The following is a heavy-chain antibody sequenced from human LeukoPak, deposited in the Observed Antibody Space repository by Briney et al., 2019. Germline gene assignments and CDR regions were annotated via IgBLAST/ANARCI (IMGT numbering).Heavy chain of an antibody. V-gene: IGHV1-18*01. CDR2: ISAYTRNT. J-gene: IGHJ3*01. D-gene: IGHD2-2*01. Sequence: ASVTVSCTASGYSFTKYGISWVRQAPGQGLEWKGWISAYTRNTDHAQKFQGRVTMTTDTSATTAYMELRSLRSDDTAVYYCARDSGYQSDAFDFWGQGTMVIVSS. CDR1: GYSFTKYG. CDR3: ARDSGYQSDAFDF.